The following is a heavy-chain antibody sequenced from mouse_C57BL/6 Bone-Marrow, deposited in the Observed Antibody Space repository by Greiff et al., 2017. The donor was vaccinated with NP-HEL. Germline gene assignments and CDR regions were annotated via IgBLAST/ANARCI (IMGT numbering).Heavy chain of an antibody. CDR2: ISSGSSTI. CDR3: ARRRAMDC. Sequence: EVKVVESGGGLVKPGGSLKLSCAASGFTFSDYGMHWVRQAPETGLEWVAYISSGSSTIYYADTVKGRFNISRDTAKNTLFLQMTSLRSADTAMFYCARRRAMDCWGRETSVTVTS. V-gene: IGHV5-17*01. J-gene: IGHJ4*01. CDR1: GFTFSDYG.